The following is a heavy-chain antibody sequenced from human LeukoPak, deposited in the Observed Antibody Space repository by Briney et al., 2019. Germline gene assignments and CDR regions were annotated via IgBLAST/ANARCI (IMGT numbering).Heavy chain of an antibody. J-gene: IGHJ6*03. CDR1: GFTFSNHA. D-gene: IGHD3-16*02. CDR2: INGSGVTT. CDR3: AKDPLYHYYMDV. Sequence: GGSLGLSCAASGFTFSNHAMSWVRQAPGKGLEWVSGINGSGVTTYYADSVNGRFTISRDNSKKTLYLHMNSLRVEDTAIYYCAKDPLYHYYMDVWGRGTSVTVSS. V-gene: IGHV3-23*01.